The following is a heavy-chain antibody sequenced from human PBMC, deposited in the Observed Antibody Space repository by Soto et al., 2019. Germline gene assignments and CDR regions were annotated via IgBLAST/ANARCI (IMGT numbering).Heavy chain of an antibody. V-gene: IGHV1-8*01. D-gene: IGHD3-16*01. CDR1: GYTFPNTD. J-gene: IGHJ5*02. Sequence: GSVKVSCKAAGYTFPNTDVSGVRQAPGQGLEWMGWMNPGSGDTGYAQKFQGRVTMTRDISTATAYMELSSLRSDDTATYYCARMATFGSLNWFDPWGQRTLVTVSA. CDR3: ARMATFGSLNWFDP. CDR2: MNPGSGDT.